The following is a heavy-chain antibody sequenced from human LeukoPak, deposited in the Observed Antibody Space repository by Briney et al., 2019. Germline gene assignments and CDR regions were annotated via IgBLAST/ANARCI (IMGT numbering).Heavy chain of an antibody. J-gene: IGHJ3*02. CDR1: GGSISSSSYY. D-gene: IGHD1-14*01. V-gene: IGHV4-39*01. Sequence: SETLSLTCTVSGGSISSSSYYWGWIRQPPGKGLEWIGSIYYSGSTYYNPSLKSRVTISVDTSKNQFSLKLSSVTAADTAVYYCARHLTGGSRGIDAFDIWGQGTMVTVSS. CDR3: ARHLTGGSRGIDAFDI. CDR2: IYYSGST.